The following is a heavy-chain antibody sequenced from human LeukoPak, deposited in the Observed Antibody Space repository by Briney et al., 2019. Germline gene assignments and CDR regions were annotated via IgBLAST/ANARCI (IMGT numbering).Heavy chain of an antibody. CDR1: GFTFSSYA. V-gene: IGHV3-33*08. CDR2: IWYDGSNK. J-gene: IGHJ6*02. D-gene: IGHD6-13*01. CDR3: ARVPEQQLVLYYYYYGMDV. Sequence: GGSLRLSCAASGFTFSSYAMTWVRQAPGKGLEWVAVIWYDGSNKYYADSVKGRFTISRDNSKNTLYLQMNSLRAEDTAVYYCARVPEQQLVLYYYYYGMDVWGQGTTVTVSS.